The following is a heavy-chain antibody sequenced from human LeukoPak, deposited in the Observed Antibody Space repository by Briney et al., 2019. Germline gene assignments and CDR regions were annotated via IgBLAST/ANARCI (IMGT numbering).Heavy chain of an antibody. J-gene: IGHJ5*02. D-gene: IGHD1-1*01. V-gene: IGHV3-23*01. CDR1: GFIISGYA. Sequence: GGSLRLSCAASGFIISGYAMSWVRQAPGKGPEWVSSISYSGDGTKYADSVKGRCTISREDSKNTLYLQMNSLRAEDTAVYYCAKGDTPDNSYNYFAPWGQGTLVTVSS. CDR3: AKGDTPDNSYNYFAP. CDR2: ISYSGDGT.